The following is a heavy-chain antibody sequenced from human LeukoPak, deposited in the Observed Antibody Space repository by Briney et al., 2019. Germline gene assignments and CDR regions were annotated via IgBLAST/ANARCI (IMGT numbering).Heavy chain of an antibody. V-gene: IGHV4-4*02. CDR3: ASRGSSGWPFDY. D-gene: IGHD6-19*01. Sequence: ASGTLSLTCAVSGGSISSSNWWSWVRPPPGKGLEWIGEIYHSGSTNYNPSLKSRVTISVDKSKNQFSLKLSSVTAADTAVYYCASRGSSGWPFDYWGQGTLVTVSS. CDR1: GGSISSSNW. J-gene: IGHJ4*02. CDR2: IYHSGST.